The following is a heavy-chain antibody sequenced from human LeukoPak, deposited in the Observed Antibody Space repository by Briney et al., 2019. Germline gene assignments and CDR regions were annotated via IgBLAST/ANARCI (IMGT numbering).Heavy chain of an antibody. Sequence: GGSLRLPCAASGFSFSNSWMHWVRQAPGRGLEYVSAISADGGTTDYLNSVKGRFTISRDNSKNTLYLQMGRLRSDDTAIYYCARGRGGPPFDFWGQGTVVTVAS. V-gene: IGHV3-64*01. J-gene: IGHJ4*02. CDR2: ISADGGTT. CDR3: ARGRGGPPFDF. CDR1: GFSFSNSW. D-gene: IGHD3-10*01.